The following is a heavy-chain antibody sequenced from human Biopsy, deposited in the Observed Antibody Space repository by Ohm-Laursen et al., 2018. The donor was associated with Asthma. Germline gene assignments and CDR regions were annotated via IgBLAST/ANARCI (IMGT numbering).Heavy chain of an antibody. CDR1: GYTFIHFA. J-gene: IGHJ3*01. D-gene: IGHD3-9*01. Sequence: ASVKVSCKSSGYTFIHFAIHWVRQAPGQRLEWMGWINAGDGNTKYSQKFQGRVTITRDTSASTAYMDLRSLRSEDTAMYYCARTYYDFLTGQVNDAFALWGQGTTVTVSS. CDR2: INAGDGNT. V-gene: IGHV1-3*01. CDR3: ARTYYDFLTGQVNDAFAL.